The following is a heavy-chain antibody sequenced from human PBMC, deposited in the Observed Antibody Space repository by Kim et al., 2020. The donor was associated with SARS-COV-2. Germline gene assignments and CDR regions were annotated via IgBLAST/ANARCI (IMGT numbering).Heavy chain of an antibody. CDR3: ARAFVGNYVNWFDH. CDR2: ISFDGSND. V-gene: IGHV3-30-3*01. D-gene: IGHD3-3*02. Sequence: GGSLRLSCAASGFTFNNYAMHWVRHPPGKGLEWVAVISFDGSNDYYADSVKGRFTISRDNAQNTLYLQMDSLRAEDTAVYYCARAFVGNYVNWFDHWGRGTLVTVSS. J-gene: IGHJ5*02. CDR1: GFTFNNYA.